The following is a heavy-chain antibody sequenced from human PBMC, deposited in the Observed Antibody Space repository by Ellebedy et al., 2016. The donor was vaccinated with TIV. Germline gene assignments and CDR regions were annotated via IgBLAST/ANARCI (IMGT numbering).Heavy chain of an antibody. CDR2: ISYSGDLM. CDR3: ARLGVIAAAGASDY. J-gene: IGHJ4*02. V-gene: IGHV3-11*01. Sequence: PGGSLRLSCAASGFTFSGYYMSWFRQAPGKGPEWVSYISYSGDLMYYADSVKGRFTTSRDNAENSLYRQMNSLRAGDTAVYYCARLGVIAAAGASDYWGQGTLVIVSS. CDR1: GFTFSGYY. D-gene: IGHD6-13*01.